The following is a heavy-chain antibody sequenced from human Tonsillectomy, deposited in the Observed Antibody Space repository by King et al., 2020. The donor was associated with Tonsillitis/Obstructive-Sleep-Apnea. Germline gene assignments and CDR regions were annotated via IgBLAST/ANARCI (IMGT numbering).Heavy chain of an antibody. CDR3: ARDLNWNYALDY. CDR2: IWYDGSNK. D-gene: IGHD1-7*01. V-gene: IGHV3-33*01. CDR1: GVTFSSNG. Sequence: VQLVQSGGGVVQPGRSLRLSCAASGVTFSSNGMHWVRQAPGKGLEWVAVIWYDGSNKYYADSVKGRFTISRDNSKNTLYLQMNSLRAEDTAVYYCARDLNWNYALDYWGQGTLVTVSS. J-gene: IGHJ4*02.